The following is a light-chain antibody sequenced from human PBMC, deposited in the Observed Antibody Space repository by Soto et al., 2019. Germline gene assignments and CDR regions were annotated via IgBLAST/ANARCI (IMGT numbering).Light chain of an antibody. CDR1: QSIVYW. CDR3: QHRSK. Sequence: EILWPQSPATLSLSPGARATLSCRASQSIVYWLAWYQQIPGQVPRLLIHGASHRAAGIPARFSGSGSGTDFTLTISSLETEDFAVYYCQHRSKFGQGTRLEIK. J-gene: IGKJ5*01. V-gene: IGKV3-11*01. CDR2: GAS.